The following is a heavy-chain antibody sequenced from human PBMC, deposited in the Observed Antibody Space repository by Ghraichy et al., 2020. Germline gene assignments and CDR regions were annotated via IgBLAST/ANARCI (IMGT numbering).Heavy chain of an antibody. CDR1: GGSISSYY. V-gene: IGHV4-59*01. CDR2: IYYSGST. CDR3: ARDVDYGDYTDYFDY. J-gene: IGHJ4*02. D-gene: IGHD4-17*01. Sequence: SEILSLTCTVSGGSISSYYWSWIRQPPGKGLEWIGYIYYSGSTNYNPSLKSRVTISVDTSKNQFSLKLSSVTTADTAVYYCARDVDYGDYTDYFDYWGQGTLVTVSS.